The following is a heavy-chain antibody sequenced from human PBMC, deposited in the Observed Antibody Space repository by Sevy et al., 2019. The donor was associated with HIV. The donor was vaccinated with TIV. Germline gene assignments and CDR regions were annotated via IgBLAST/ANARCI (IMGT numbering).Heavy chain of an antibody. CDR1: GFSFSHYA. CDR2: ISYDGTYK. Sequence: GGSLRLSCAVSGFSFSHYAFHWVRQAPGKGLEWVSLISYDGTYKYYADSMKGRFNITRDNSKNTRYLQMNSLRGNDTAVYYCARVAVSYCTNDCYHRFDYWGPGALVTVSS. V-gene: IGHV3-30-3*01. J-gene: IGHJ4*02. D-gene: IGHD2-8*01. CDR3: ARVAVSYCTNDCYHRFDY.